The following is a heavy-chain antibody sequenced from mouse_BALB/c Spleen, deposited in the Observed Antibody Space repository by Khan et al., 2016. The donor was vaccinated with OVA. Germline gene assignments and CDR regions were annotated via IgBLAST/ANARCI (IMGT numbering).Heavy chain of an antibody. CDR3: ARLAYYYNSEGFAY. J-gene: IGHJ3*01. CDR1: GFTFSTYG. Sequence: EVQGVESGGDLVKPGGSLKLSCAASGFTFSTYGMSWVRQTPDMRLEWVATISSGGHYTYYPDSVKGRFTISRDNAKNTLYLQMSSLKSEDTAIYYCARLAYYYNSEGFAYWGQGTLVTVSA. V-gene: IGHV5-6*01. CDR2: ISSGGHYT. D-gene: IGHD1-1*01.